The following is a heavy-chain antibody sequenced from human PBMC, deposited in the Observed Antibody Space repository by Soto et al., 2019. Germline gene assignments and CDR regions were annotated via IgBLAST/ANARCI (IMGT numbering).Heavy chain of an antibody. Sequence: EVQLVESGGGVVQPGGSLNVSCVASGFTFSPYWMSWVRQAPGKGLEWVASIQQDGSGKYYVEAVKGRFSISRDNAENSLYLRMNSLRVEDRAIYYWARGGVYNDDGNFDLWGQGSLVTVSS. CDR2: IQQDGSGK. CDR1: GFTFSPYW. V-gene: IGHV3-7*03. D-gene: IGHD6-13*01. J-gene: IGHJ4*02. CDR3: ARGGVYNDDGNFDL.